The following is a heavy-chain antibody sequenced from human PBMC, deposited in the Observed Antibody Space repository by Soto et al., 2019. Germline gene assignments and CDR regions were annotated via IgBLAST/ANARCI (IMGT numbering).Heavy chain of an antibody. Sequence: QVQLVQSGAEVKKPGSSVKVSCKASGGTFSSYAISWVRQAPGQGLEWMGGIIPIFGTANYAQKFQGRVTIPAYESTSTAYMELSSLRSEDTAVYYCARSHCSGGSCYAPTFDYWGQGTLVTVSS. CDR3: ARSHCSGGSCYAPTFDY. CDR2: IIPIFGTA. J-gene: IGHJ4*02. CDR1: GGTFSSYA. D-gene: IGHD2-15*01. V-gene: IGHV1-69*01.